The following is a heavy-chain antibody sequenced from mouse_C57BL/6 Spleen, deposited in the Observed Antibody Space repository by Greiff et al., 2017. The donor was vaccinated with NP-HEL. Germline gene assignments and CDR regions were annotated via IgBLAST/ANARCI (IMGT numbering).Heavy chain of an antibody. D-gene: IGHD1-1*01. CDR1: GFTFSSYG. V-gene: IGHV5-6*01. CDR2: ISSGGSYT. Sequence: EVKVVESGGDLVKPGGSLKLSCAASGFTFSSYGMSWVRQTPDKRLEWVATISSGGSYTYYPDSVKGRFTISRDNAKNTLYLQMSSLKSEDTAMYYCARQFITTVGGYFDYWGQGTTLTVSS. J-gene: IGHJ2*01. CDR3: ARQFITTVGGYFDY.